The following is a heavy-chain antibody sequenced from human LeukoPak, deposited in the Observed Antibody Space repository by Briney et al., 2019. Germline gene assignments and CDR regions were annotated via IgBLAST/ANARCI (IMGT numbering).Heavy chain of an antibody. Sequence: GGSLRLSCAASGFTFSDYWMNWVRQAPGKGLEWVANIDQDGGGKYYLDSVKGRFTISRDNAKSSLYLQIDSLRAEDTAVYYCARGDWAPFDYWGQVSLLTVSS. J-gene: IGHJ4*02. CDR1: GFTFSDYW. V-gene: IGHV3-7*01. CDR2: IDQDGGGK. D-gene: IGHD2-21*02. CDR3: ARGDWAPFDY.